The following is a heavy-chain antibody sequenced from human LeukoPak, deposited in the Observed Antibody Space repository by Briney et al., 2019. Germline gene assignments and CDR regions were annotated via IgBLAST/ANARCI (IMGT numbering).Heavy chain of an antibody. D-gene: IGHD6-13*01. CDR3: ARDSSSWYRS. V-gene: IGHV4-39*07. CDR1: GGSISSSSYY. J-gene: IGHJ4*02. CDR2: IYYSGST. Sequence: PSETLSLTCTVSGGSISSSSYYWGWIRQPPGKGLEWIGSIYYSGSTYYNPSLKSRVTISVDTSKNQFSLKLSSVTAADTAVYYCARDSSSWYRSWGQGTLVTVSS.